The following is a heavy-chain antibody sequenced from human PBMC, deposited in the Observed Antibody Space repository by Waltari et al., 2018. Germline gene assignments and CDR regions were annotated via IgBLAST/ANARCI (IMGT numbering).Heavy chain of an antibody. J-gene: IGHJ6*02. CDR1: GFTVKPYG. CDR3: AKDVEITMVPWYGMDV. CDR2: ISSDGSNK. D-gene: IGHD3-10*01. V-gene: IGHV3-30*18. Sequence: QVQLVESGGGVVQSGRSLRLSCAASGFTVKPYGMHWVRQAPGKGLEWVAVISSDGSNKYYADSVKGRFTISRDNSKNTLYLQMNSLRAEDTAVYYCAKDVEITMVPWYGMDVWGQGTTVTVSS.